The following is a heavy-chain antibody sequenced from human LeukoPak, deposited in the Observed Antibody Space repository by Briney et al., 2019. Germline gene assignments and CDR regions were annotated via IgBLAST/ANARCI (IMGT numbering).Heavy chain of an antibody. V-gene: IGHV3-15*01. CDR1: GFTFSNAW. CDR2: VKSKTDGGTT. J-gene: IGHJ4*02. D-gene: IGHD2-2*01. Sequence: PGGSLRLSCAASGFTFSNAWMSWVRQAPGKGLEWVGRVKSKTDGGTTDYAAPVKGGFTISRDDSKNTLYLQMNSLKTEDTAVYYCTTDVYCSSTSCYWYWGQGTLVTVSS. CDR3: TTDVYCSSTSCYWY.